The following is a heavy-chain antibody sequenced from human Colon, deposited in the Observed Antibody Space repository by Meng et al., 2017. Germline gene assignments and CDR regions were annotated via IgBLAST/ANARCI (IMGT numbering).Heavy chain of an antibody. V-gene: IGHV4-4*02. D-gene: IGHD2/OR15-2a*01. CDR1: GASISGDNW. CDR2: IFHSGTS. J-gene: IGHJ5*02. Sequence: QLQGSGPGLVKPSGTLSLHCAVSGASISGDNWWSWVRQTPGKGLEWLGEIFHSGTSNYNPSLKSRVTISVDKSKNQFSLRLSSVTAADTAVYYCARRNSNNWFDPWGQGILVTVSS. CDR3: ARRNSNNWFDP.